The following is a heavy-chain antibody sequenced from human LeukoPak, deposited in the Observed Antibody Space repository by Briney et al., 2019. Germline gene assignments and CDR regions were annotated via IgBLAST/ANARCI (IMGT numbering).Heavy chain of an antibody. Sequence: GGSLRLSCAASGFTFSSYWMSWVRQAPGKGLEWVANIKQDGSEKYYVDSVKGRFTISRDNAKNSLYLQMNSLRAEDTAVYYCVGFWSGYPTHAFGIWGQGTMVTVSS. V-gene: IGHV3-7*01. CDR1: GFTFSSYW. CDR3: VGFWSGYPTHAFGI. CDR2: IKQDGSEK. J-gene: IGHJ3*02. D-gene: IGHD3-3*01.